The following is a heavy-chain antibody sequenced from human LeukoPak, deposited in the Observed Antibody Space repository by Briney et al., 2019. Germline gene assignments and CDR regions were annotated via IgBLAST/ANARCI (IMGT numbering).Heavy chain of an antibody. CDR1: GYTFTSYG. CDR3: ARDGSGTAVAGGDY. Sequence: ASVKVSCKASGYTFTSYGISWVRQAPGQGLEWMGGIIPIFGTASYAQKFQGRVTITADESTSTAYMELSSLRSEDTAVYYCARDGSGTAVAGGDYWGQGTLVTVSS. V-gene: IGHV1-69*13. D-gene: IGHD6-19*01. J-gene: IGHJ4*02. CDR2: IIPIFGTA.